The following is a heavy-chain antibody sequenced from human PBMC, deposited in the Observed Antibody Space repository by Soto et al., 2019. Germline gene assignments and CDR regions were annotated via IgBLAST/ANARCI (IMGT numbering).Heavy chain of an antibody. CDR3: ARGRPHFWSGKRYYYYYGMDV. Sequence: SETLSLTCAFYGGSFSGYYWSLIRQPPGKGLEWIGEINHSGSTNYNPSLKSRVTISVDTSKNQFSLKLSSVTAADTAVYYCARGRPHFWSGKRYYYYYGMDVWGQGTTVTVSS. D-gene: IGHD3-3*01. J-gene: IGHJ6*02. CDR1: GGSFSGYY. V-gene: IGHV4-34*01. CDR2: INHSGST.